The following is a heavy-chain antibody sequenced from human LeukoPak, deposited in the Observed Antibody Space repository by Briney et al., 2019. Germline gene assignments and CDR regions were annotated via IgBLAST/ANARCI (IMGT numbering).Heavy chain of an antibody. D-gene: IGHD4-23*01. Sequence: GSLRLSCAVSGFTFSSYWMHWVRQAPGKGLVWVSRIDRDGSRINYADSVKGRFTISRDNGKNTLFLQTNSLRAEGAAVYYCVRGNDYGGPHYWGQGTLVTVPS. CDR1: GFTFSSYW. CDR3: VRGNDYGGPHY. V-gene: IGHV3-74*01. J-gene: IGHJ4*02. CDR2: IDRDGSRI.